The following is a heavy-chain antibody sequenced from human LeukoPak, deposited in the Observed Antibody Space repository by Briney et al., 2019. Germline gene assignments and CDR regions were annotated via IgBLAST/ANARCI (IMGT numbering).Heavy chain of an antibody. D-gene: IGHD1-26*01. CDR3: ARLGSYHDF. V-gene: IGHV4-4*09. J-gene: IGHJ4*02. CDR2: IHSSGGS. Sequence: SETLSLTCTVSGASISNYYWSWIRQTPEKGLEWMGHIHSSGGSSYYPSLKSRLTMLIDTSRNQLSLKLPSMTAPDTAVYFCARLGSYHDFSGQRALVTVSS. CDR1: GASISNYY.